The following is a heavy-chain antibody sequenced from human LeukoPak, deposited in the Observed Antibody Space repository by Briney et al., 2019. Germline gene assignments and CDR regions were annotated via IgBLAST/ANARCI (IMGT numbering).Heavy chain of an antibody. V-gene: IGHV4-59*07. D-gene: IGHD1-26*01. CDR1: GSSITSHD. J-gene: IGHJ4*02. CDR2: ISYTGGT. CDR3: ARTQSQSGSYRYYFGY. Sequence: PWDTLSLTCTVSGSSITSHDVSWIRQPPGRGLEWMGCISYTGGTDYYPSLKGRVTMSVNPTENQFSMTLNSVTAADTAMYYCARTQSQSGSYRYYFGYWGQGTLVTVSS.